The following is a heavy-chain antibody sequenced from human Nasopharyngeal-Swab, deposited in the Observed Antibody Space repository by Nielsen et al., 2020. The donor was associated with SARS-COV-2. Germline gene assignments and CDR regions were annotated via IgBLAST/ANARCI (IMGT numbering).Heavy chain of an antibody. CDR1: GFAFSSFG. CDR2: IAHDASNE. J-gene: IGHJ4*02. Sequence: GESLKISCAASGFAFSSFGMHWVRQAPGKGLEWVAFIAHDASNEYYGDSVKGRFSISRDSSKNTLYLQMDSLRGEDTAVYYCASLVGATNGAFDYWGQGTLVTVSS. D-gene: IGHD1-26*01. V-gene: IGHV3-30*03. CDR3: ASLVGATNGAFDY.